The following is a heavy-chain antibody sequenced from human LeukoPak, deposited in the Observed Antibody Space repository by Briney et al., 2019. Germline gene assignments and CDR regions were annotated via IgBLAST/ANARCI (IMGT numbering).Heavy chain of an antibody. D-gene: IGHD2-15*01. Sequence: PGGSLRLSCAASGFTFSSYDVSWVRQAPGKGLEWVSAVSGSGRITYYADSVKGRFTISRDNSRNTLYLQMNRLRAEDTAVYYCAKRGGYYYDYWGQGTLVTVPS. CDR1: GFTFSSYD. V-gene: IGHV3-23*01. J-gene: IGHJ4*02. CDR2: VSGSGRIT. CDR3: AKRGGYYYDY.